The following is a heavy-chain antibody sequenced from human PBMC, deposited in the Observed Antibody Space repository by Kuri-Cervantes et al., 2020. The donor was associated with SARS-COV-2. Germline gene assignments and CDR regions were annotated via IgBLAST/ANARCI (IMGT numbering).Heavy chain of an antibody. J-gene: IGHJ4*02. CDR1: GGSISSSSYY. D-gene: IGHD3-22*01. CDR2: IYYSGST. Sequence: GSLRLSCTVSGGSISSSSYYWGWIRQPPGKGLEWIGSIYYSGSTYYNPSLKSRVTISVDTSKNQFSLRLSSVTAADTAVYYCARLYDSSGYYYPAFDYWGQGTLVTVSS. V-gene: IGHV4-39*01. CDR3: ARLYDSSGYYYPAFDY.